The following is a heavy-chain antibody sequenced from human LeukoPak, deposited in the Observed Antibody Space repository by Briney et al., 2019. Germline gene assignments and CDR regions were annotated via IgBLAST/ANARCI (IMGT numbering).Heavy chain of an antibody. CDR3: ARSNPRSDFWSGYYPYYYYYGMDV. V-gene: IGHV3-30*03. CDR1: GFTFSSYG. Sequence: GRSLRLSCAASGFTFSSYGMHWVRQAPGKGLEWVAVISYDGSNKYYADSVKGRFTISRDNSKNTLYLQMNSLRAEDTAVYYCARSNPRSDFWSGYYPYYYYYGMDVWGQGTTVTVSS. D-gene: IGHD3-3*01. CDR2: ISYDGSNK. J-gene: IGHJ6*02.